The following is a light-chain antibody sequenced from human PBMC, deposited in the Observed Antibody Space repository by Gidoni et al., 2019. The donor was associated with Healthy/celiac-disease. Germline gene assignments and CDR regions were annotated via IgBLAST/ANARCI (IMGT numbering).Light chain of an antibody. J-gene: IGKJ2*04. CDR1: QSVSSSY. CDR2: GAS. Sequence: EMVVTQSPGTLSLSPGERATLSCRASQSVSSSYLAWYQQKPGQAPRLLIYGASSRATGIPDRFSGSGSWTDFTLTLSRLEPEDFAVYYCQQYGSSPMCSFGQGTKLEIK. V-gene: IGKV3-20*01. CDR3: QQYGSSPMCS.